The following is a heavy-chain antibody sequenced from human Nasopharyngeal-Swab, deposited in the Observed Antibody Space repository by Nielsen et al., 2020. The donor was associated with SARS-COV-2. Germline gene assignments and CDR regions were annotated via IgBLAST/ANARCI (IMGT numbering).Heavy chain of an antibody. J-gene: IGHJ4*02. CDR2: ISYTGTT. V-gene: IGHV4-39*07. D-gene: IGHD2-15*01. CDR1: GGSISSTGHY. CDR3: ARRSLGCSGGSCYGFDY. Sequence: SETLSLTCSVSGGSISSTGHYWTWIRQFPGKGLEWIGSISYTGTTNYNPSLKSRVTISVDKSKNQFSLKLSSVTAADTAVYYCARRSLGCSGGSCYGFDYWGQGTLVTVSS.